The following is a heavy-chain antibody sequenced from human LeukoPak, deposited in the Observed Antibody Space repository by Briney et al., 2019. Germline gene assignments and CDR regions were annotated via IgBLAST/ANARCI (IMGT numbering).Heavy chain of an antibody. J-gene: IGHJ4*02. Sequence: GGSLRLSCTASGFTFGDYAMSWFRQAPGKGLEWVGFIRSKAYGGTTEYAASVKGRFTISRDDSKSIAYLQMNSLKTEDTAVYYCTRDAPTTVVTRFDYWGQGTLVTVSS. D-gene: IGHD4-23*01. CDR1: GFTFGDYA. CDR3: TRDAPTTVVTRFDY. V-gene: IGHV3-49*03. CDR2: IRSKAYGGTT.